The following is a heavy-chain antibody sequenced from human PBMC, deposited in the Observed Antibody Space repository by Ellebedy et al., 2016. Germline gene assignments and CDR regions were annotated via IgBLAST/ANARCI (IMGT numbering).Heavy chain of an antibody. CDR2: MSWNNSGM. Sequence: GGSLRLXXVVSGFTLDDYAMHWVRQAPGKGLEWVSGMSWNNSGMVYAASVKGRFTISRDNAQNSLYLEMNSLRPEDTALYYCAKDVGEYDNSGYLTFDSWGQGTLVTVSS. D-gene: IGHD3-22*01. CDR1: GFTLDDYA. J-gene: IGHJ4*02. V-gene: IGHV3-9*01. CDR3: AKDVGEYDNSGYLTFDS.